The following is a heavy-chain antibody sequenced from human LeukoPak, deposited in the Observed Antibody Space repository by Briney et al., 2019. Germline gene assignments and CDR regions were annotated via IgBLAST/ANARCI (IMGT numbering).Heavy chain of an antibody. D-gene: IGHD6-13*01. CDR1: GYSFTRYW. CDR2: IYPGDSDT. V-gene: IGHV5-51*01. Sequence: GESLKIPCKGSGYSFTRYWIGWVRQMPGKGLEWMGIIYPGDSDTRYSPSFQGQVTISADKSISTAYLQWSSLKASDTAMYYCARHIAAAKIDYWGQGTLVTVSS. J-gene: IGHJ4*02. CDR3: ARHIAAAKIDY.